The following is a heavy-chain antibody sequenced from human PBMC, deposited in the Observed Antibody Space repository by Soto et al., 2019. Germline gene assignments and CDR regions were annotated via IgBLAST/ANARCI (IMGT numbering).Heavy chain of an antibody. CDR2: IYSGGST. J-gene: IGHJ4*02. CDR3: ARESSSTDY. Sequence: GESLKISCAASGFTVSSNYMSWVRQAPGKGLEWVSVIYSGGSTYYADSVKGRFTISRDNSKNTLYLQMNSLRAEDTAVYYCARESSSTDYWGQGTLVTVSS. V-gene: IGHV3-53*01. CDR1: GFTVSSNY. D-gene: IGHD6-6*01.